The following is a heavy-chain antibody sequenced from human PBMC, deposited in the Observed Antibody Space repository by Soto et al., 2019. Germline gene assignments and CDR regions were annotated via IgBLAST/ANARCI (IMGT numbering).Heavy chain of an antibody. CDR3: ARGGGLDD. Sequence: QVQLVQSGAEVKKPGASVKVSCKASGYSFTSFPIHWVRQAPGQGLECMGWINAANGYTRYSQKCQGRVTITRDTPATTAYMDLSSLTSEDTAVYYCARGGGLDDWGQGTLITVSS. CDR1: GYSFTSFP. D-gene: IGHD3-10*01. J-gene: IGHJ4*02. V-gene: IGHV1-3*01. CDR2: INAANGYT.